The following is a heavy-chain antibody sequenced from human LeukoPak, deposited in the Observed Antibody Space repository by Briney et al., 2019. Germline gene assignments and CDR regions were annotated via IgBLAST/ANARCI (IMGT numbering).Heavy chain of an antibody. CDR1: GGSITSGSYY. CDR2: IYTSGST. CDR3: ARETRSGGSLLRGNWFDP. D-gene: IGHD2-15*01. V-gene: IGHV4-61*02. Sequence: SETLSLTCTVSGGSITSGSYYWSWLRQPAGKGLEWIGRIYTSGSTNYNPSLKSRVTISLDTSKNQFYLKLSSVTAADTAVYYCARETRSGGSLLRGNWFDPWGQGTLVTVSS. J-gene: IGHJ5*02.